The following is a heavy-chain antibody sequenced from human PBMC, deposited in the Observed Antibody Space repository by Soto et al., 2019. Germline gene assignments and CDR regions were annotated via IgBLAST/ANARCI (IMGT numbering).Heavy chain of an antibody. V-gene: IGHV3-23*01. CDR3: ATRKALTGYHAFDI. J-gene: IGHJ3*02. CDR1: GFTFSSYA. Sequence: PGGSLSLSCAASGFTFSSYAMSWVRQAPGKGLEWVSAISGSGGSTYYADSVKGRFTISRDNSKNTLYLQMNSLRAEDTAVYYCATRKALTGYHAFDIWGQGTMVTVSS. CDR2: ISGSGGST. D-gene: IGHD3-9*01.